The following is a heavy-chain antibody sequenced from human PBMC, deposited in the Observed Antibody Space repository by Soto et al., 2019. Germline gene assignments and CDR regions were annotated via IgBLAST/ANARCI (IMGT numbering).Heavy chain of an antibody. D-gene: IGHD5-18*01. CDR2: ISGSGGST. V-gene: IGHV3-23*01. J-gene: IGHJ6*02. CDR1: GFTFSSYA. CDR3: AKGVSGIQLWLRDYYYGMDV. Sequence: GGSLRLSCAASGFTFSSYAMSWVRQAPGKGLEWVSAISGSGGSTYYADSVKGRFTISRDNSKNTLYLQMNSLRAEDTAVYYCAKGVSGIQLWLRDYYYGMDVWGQGTTVTVSS.